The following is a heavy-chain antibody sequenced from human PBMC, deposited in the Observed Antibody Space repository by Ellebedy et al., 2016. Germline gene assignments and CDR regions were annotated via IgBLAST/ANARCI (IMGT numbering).Heavy chain of an antibody. D-gene: IGHD3-22*01. V-gene: IGHV1-24*01. CDR3: ARIHYYDRSGSPNWFDP. CDR1: GYTLTELS. Sequence: ASVKVSXKVSGYTLTELSMHWVRQAPGKGLERMGGFDPEDGETIYAQKFQGRVTMTEDTSTDTAYMELSSLRSEDTAVYYCARIHYYDRSGSPNWFDPWGQGTLVIVSS. CDR2: FDPEDGET. J-gene: IGHJ5*02.